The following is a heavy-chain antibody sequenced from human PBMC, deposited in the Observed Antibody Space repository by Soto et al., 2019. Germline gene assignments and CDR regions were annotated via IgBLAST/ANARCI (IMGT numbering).Heavy chain of an antibody. D-gene: IGHD6-19*01. CDR3: ARGSEQWLVPIDY. V-gene: IGHV6-1*01. CDR1: GDSVSRNSAA. J-gene: IGHJ4*02. CDR2: TYYRSKWYN. Sequence: SQTLSLTCAISGDSVSRNSAAWNWIRQSPSRGLEWLGRTYYRSKWYNDYAVSVKSRITINPDTSKNQFSLQLNSVTPEDTAVHYCARGSEQWLVPIDYWGQGALVTVSS.